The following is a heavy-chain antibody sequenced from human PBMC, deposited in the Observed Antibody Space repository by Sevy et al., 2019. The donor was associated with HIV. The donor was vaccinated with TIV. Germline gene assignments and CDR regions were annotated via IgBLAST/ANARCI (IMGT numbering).Heavy chain of an antibody. J-gene: IGHJ6*02. CDR2: ISGSGGST. D-gene: IGHD2-15*01. CDR1: GFTFSSYA. V-gene: IGHV3-23*01. Sequence: GGSLRLSCAASGFTFSSYAMSWVRQAPGKGLEWVSAISGSGGSTYYADSVKGRFTISRDNSKNTLYLQMNSLRAEDTAVYYCAKDGSSPMRVVVALTYYYHGMDVWGQGTTVTVSS. CDR3: AKDGSSPMRVVVALTYYYHGMDV.